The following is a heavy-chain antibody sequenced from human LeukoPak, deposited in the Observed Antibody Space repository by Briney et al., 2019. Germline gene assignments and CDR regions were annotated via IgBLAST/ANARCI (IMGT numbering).Heavy chain of an antibody. Sequence: GGSLRLSCAASGFTFNGFWMTWVRQAPGKGLEWVATITQGGSEKFYVDSVRGRFTISGDNAKNSLYLQMNSLRAEDTAVYYCARDPFEHWGQGTLVTVSS. CDR1: GFTFNGFW. V-gene: IGHV3-7*01. CDR3: ARDPFEH. CDR2: ITQGGSEK. J-gene: IGHJ1*01.